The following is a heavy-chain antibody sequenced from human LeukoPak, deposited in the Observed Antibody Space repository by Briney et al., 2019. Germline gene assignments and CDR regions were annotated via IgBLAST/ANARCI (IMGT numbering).Heavy chain of an antibody. D-gene: IGHD3-22*01. CDR3: ASNSYDSSGYRYDY. V-gene: IGHV4-39*01. CDR2: SNYSGST. J-gene: IGHJ4*02. CDR1: GGSISSRSYY. Sequence: SETLSLTCTVAGGSISSRSYYWGWSRQPPGKGLEWGGSSNYSGSTYYNPSLKSRVTISLDTSKNPFSLKLSSVTAAETAVYYCASNSYDSSGYRYDYWGQGTLVTVSS.